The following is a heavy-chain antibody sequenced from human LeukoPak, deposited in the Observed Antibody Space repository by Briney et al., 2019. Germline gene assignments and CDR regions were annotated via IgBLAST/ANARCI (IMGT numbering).Heavy chain of an antibody. J-gene: IGHJ5*02. CDR2: IIPIFGTA. CDR1: GYTFTSYY. CDR3: ARLYYGSGSWFDP. D-gene: IGHD3-10*01. V-gene: IGHV1-69*06. Sequence: ASVKVSCKASGYTFTSYYMHWVRQAPGQGLEWMGGIIPIFGTANYAQKFQGRVTITADKSTSTAYMELSSLRSEDTAVYYCARLYYGSGSWFDPWGQGTLVTVSS.